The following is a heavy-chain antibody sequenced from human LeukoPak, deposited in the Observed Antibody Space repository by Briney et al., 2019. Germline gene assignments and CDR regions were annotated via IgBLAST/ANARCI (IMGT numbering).Heavy chain of an antibody. CDR3: ARDLGGYYRFDY. V-gene: IGHV3-21*01. CDR1: GFTFSSHS. Sequence: GGSLTLSCAASGFTFSSHSMNWVRHAPGKGLEWVSSISSSSSYIYYADSVKGRFTISRDNAKNSLYLQMNSLRAEDTAVYYCARDLGGYYRFDYWGQGTLVTVSS. J-gene: IGHJ4*02. D-gene: IGHD1-26*01. CDR2: ISSSSSYI.